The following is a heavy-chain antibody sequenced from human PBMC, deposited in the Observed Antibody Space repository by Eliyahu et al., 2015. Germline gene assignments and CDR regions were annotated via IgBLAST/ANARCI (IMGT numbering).Heavy chain of an antibody. CDR3: ARDHDYSENYLED. Sequence: QVQLVESGGGXVQPGRSLRLSCAASGFIFSASAMHGVRQAPGKGVGGVAIIWYDGSNQYYADSVKGRFTISRDNSKNTVSLQMNSLRGEDTAIYYCARDHDYSENYLEDWGQGTLVAVSS. CDR1: GFIFSASA. J-gene: IGHJ4*02. V-gene: IGHV3-33*01. CDR2: IWYDGSNQ. D-gene: IGHD4-11*01.